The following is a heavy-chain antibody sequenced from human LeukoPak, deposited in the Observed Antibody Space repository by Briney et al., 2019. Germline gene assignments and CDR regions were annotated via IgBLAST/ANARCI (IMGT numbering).Heavy chain of an antibody. J-gene: IGHJ4*02. D-gene: IGHD5-24*01. Sequence: SETLSLTCTVSGGSITSHYWSWIRQPPGEGLEWIGYFYYSGSTNYNPSLESRVTISVDTSRAHFYLKLSSVTAADTAVYYCARSGGRDGYNFGYWGPGTLVTVSS. CDR2: FYYSGST. CDR3: ARSGGRDGYNFGY. V-gene: IGHV4-59*08. CDR1: GGSITSHY.